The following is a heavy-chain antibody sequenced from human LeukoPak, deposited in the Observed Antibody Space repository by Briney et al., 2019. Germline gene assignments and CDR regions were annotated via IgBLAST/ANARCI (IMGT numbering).Heavy chain of an antibody. CDR2: IKQDGSEK. D-gene: IGHD2-15*01. CDR3: ARARRGTSGGYFDY. Sequence: GGSLRLSCAASGFTFSSYWMSWVRQAPGKGLEWMANIKQDGSEKYYVDSVKGRFTISRDNVKNSLYLQMNSLRAEDTAVYYCARARRGTSGGYFDYWGQGTLVTVSS. V-gene: IGHV3-7*01. CDR1: GFTFSSYW. J-gene: IGHJ4*02.